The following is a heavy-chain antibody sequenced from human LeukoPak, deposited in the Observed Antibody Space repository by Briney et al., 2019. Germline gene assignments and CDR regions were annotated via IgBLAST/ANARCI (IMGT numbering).Heavy chain of an antibody. J-gene: IGHJ4*02. CDR2: IYSGGST. Sequence: PGGSLRLSCAASGFTVSSNYMSWVRQAPGKGLEWVSVIYSGGSTYYADSVKGRFTITRDNSKNTLYLQMNSLRAEDTAVYYCARGPAIFGSDLDYWGQGTLVTVSS. V-gene: IGHV3-66*01. CDR1: GFTVSSNY. D-gene: IGHD3-9*01. CDR3: ARGPAIFGSDLDY.